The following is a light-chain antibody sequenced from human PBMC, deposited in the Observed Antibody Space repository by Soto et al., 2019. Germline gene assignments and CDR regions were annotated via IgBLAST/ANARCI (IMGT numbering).Light chain of an antibody. CDR1: SSNIGAGYH. Sequence: QLVLTQPPSVSGAPGQRVTISCTGSSSNIGAGYHVHWYQQLPGAAPKLLIYANSIRPSGVPDRFSASKSGTSASLAITGLQAEDEADYYCQSYDSTLTGSRVFGGGTKVTVL. J-gene: IGLJ3*02. CDR3: QSYDSTLTGSRV. V-gene: IGLV1-40*01. CDR2: ANS.